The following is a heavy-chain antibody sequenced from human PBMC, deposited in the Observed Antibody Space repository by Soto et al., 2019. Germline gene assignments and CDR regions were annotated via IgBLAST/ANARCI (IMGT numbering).Heavy chain of an antibody. CDR2: ISSSSSTI. CDR3: VRVRKLDSNYVDY. V-gene: IGHV3-48*01. CDR1: GFTFSSYS. J-gene: IGHJ4*02. Sequence: GGSLRLSCAASGFTFSSYSMDWVRQAPGKGLDWVSYISSSSSTIYYADSVKGRFTISRDNAKNSLYLQMNSLRAEDTAVYYCVRVRKLDSNYVDYWGQGTLVTVSS. D-gene: IGHD4-4*01.